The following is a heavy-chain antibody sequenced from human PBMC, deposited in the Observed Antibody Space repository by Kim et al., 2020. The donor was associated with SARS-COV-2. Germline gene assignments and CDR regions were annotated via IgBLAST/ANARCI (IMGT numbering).Heavy chain of an antibody. CDR2: IDPSDSYT. Sequence: GESLKISCKGSGYSFTSYWISWVRQMPGKGLEWMGRIDPSDSYTNYSPSFQGHVTISADKSISTAYLQWSSLKASDTAMYYCARQIAAAGIFEVLDWFDPWGQGTLVTVSS. D-gene: IGHD6-13*01. CDR1: GYSFTSYW. J-gene: IGHJ5*02. CDR3: ARQIAAAGIFEVLDWFDP. V-gene: IGHV5-10-1*01.